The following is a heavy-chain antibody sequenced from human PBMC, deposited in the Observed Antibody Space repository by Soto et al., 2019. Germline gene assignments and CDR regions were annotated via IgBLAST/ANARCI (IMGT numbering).Heavy chain of an antibody. D-gene: IGHD2-8*01. Sequence: EVQLVESGGGLVQPGGSLRLSCAASGFTFSSYWMSWARQAPGKGLEWVANINQHGSDSYYVDSLKGRFTISRDNAKNSLYLQLNSLRAEDTAVYYCTRASVVCTNCLCYTLIDNWGQGTLVSVSS. CDR2: INQHGSDS. J-gene: IGHJ4*02. V-gene: IGHV3-7*01. CDR1: GFTFSSYW. CDR3: TRASVVCTNCLCYTLIDN.